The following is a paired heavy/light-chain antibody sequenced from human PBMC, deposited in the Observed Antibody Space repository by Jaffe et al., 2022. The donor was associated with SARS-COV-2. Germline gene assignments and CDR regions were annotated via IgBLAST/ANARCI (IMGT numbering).Heavy chain of an antibody. Sequence: EVQLLESGGGLVQPGGSLRLSCAASGFTFSSYAMSWVRQAPGKGLEWVSAISGSGGSTYYADSVKGRFTISRDNSKNTLYLQMNSLRAEDTAVYYCAKFPWGYSYGSSLPSVRDRYYFDYWGQGTLVTVSS. CDR1: GFTFSSYA. J-gene: IGHJ4*02. D-gene: IGHD5-18*01. V-gene: IGHV3-23*01. CDR2: ISGSGGST. CDR3: AKFPWGYSYGSSLPSVRDRYYFDY.
Light chain of an antibody. J-gene: IGLJ1*01. Sequence: QSALTQPASVSGSPGQSITISCTGTSSDVGGYNYVSWYQQHPGKAPKLMIYDVSNRPSGVSNRFSGSKSGNTASLTISGLQAEDEADYYCSSYTSSSTLHYVFGTGTKVTVL. CDR2: DVS. CDR3: SSYTSSSTLHYV. CDR1: SSDVGGYNY. V-gene: IGLV2-14*01.